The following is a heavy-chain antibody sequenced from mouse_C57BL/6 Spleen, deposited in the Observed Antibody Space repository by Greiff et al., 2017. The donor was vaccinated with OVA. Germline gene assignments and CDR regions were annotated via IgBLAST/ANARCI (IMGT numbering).Heavy chain of an antibody. CDR1: GFTFSDYY. V-gene: IGHV5-16*01. Sequence: EVKLVESEGGLVQPGSSMKLSCTASGFTFSDYYMAWVRQVPEKGLEWVANINYDGSSTYYLDSLKSRFIISRDKAKNTLYLQFSMLTAADTATYYCARSPYYYGSSYYFDYWGQGTTLTVSS. J-gene: IGHJ2*01. D-gene: IGHD1-1*01. CDR3: ARSPYYYGSSYYFDY. CDR2: INYDGSST.